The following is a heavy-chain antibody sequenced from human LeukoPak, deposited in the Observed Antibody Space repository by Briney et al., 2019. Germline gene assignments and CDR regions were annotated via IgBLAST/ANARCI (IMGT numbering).Heavy chain of an antibody. D-gene: IGHD3-3*01. J-gene: IGHJ3*02. CDR3: ARLEAYYDFWSGHHGNAFDI. V-gene: IGHV4-59*08. Sequence: SETLSLTCTVSGGSISSYYWSWIRQPPGKGLEWIGYIYYSGSTNYNPSLKSRVTISVDTSKNQFSLKLSSVTAADTAVYYCARLEAYYDFWSGHHGNAFDIWGQGTMVTVSS. CDR1: GGSISSYY. CDR2: IYYSGST.